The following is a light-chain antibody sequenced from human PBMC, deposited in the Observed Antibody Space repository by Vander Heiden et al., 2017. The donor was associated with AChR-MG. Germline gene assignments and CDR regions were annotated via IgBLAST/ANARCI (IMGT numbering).Light chain of an antibody. CDR3: QQYGSSPPWT. CDR1: QSVSSSY. V-gene: IGKV3-20*01. J-gene: IGKJ1*01. Sequence: ELVLTQAPAPLSLSAGERATLSCRASQSVSSSYLAWYQQKPGQAPRLLIFCASSRATGIPDRFSGSGSGADFTLTISSREPEDVAVYYCQQYGSSPPWTFGQGTKVEIK. CDR2: CAS.